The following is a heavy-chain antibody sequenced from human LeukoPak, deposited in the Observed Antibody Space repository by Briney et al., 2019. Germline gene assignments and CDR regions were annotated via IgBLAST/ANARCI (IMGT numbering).Heavy chain of an antibody. J-gene: IGHJ4*02. Sequence: GASVKASCKASGDIFTGSFIHWVRQAPGEGLEWMGWINSNTGGTKFAQKFQGRVTMTRDTSINTAYMELSSLRSDDTAVYYCARADPVAYWGQGTQVTVSS. CDR1: GDIFTGSF. V-gene: IGHV1-2*02. CDR3: ARADPVAY. CDR2: INSNTGGT.